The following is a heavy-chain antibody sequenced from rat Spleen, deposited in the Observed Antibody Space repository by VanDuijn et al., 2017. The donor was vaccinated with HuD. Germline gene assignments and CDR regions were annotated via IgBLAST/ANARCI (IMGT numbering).Heavy chain of an antibody. D-gene: IGHD1-2*01. CDR2: INSAGNT. Sequence: EVQLQESGPGLVKPSQSLSLTCSVTGYSITSSYRWNWIRKFPGNKLEWMGYINSAGNTNYNPSLKSRISISRDTSKNQFFLQVNSLSTEDTATYYCSRHGSYTLDVMDAWGQGASVTVSS. CDR3: SRHGSYTLDVMDA. J-gene: IGHJ4*01. V-gene: IGHV3-3*01. CDR1: GYSITSSYR.